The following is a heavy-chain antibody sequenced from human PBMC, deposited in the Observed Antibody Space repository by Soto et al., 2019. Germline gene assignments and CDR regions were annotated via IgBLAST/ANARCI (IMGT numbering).Heavy chain of an antibody. V-gene: IGHV3-23*01. CDR1: GFTFTSYA. CDR3: AKDQGTTVIIGYGMDV. J-gene: IGHJ6*02. CDR2: ISGSGGST. D-gene: IGHD4-17*01. Sequence: GGSLRLSCAASGFTFTSYAMSWVRQAPGKGLEWVSAISGSGGSTYYADSVKGRFAISRDNSKNTLYLQMNSLRAEDTAVYYCAKDQGTTVIIGYGMDVWGQGPTVNVSS.